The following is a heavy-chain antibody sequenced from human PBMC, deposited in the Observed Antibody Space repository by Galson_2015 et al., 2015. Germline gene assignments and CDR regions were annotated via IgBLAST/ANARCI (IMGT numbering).Heavy chain of an antibody. CDR1: GFTFSSYG. CDR3: AKGSISSGYAEFPALPDY. CDR2: ISYDGSNK. J-gene: IGHJ4*02. Sequence: SLRLSCAASGFTFSSYGMHWVRQAPGKGLEWVAVISYDGSNKYYADSVKGRFTISRDNSKNTLYLQMNSLRAEDTAVYYCAKGSISSGYAEFPALPDYWGQGTLVTVSS. D-gene: IGHD3-22*01. V-gene: IGHV3-30*18.